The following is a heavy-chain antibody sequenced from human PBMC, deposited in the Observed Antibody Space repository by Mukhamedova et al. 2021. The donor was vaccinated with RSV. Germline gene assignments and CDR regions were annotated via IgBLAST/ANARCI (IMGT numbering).Heavy chain of an antibody. D-gene: IGHD3-10*01. CDR1: SFDA. CDR2: ISYDGSNE. J-gene: IGHJ4*02. Sequence: SFDAMHWVRQAPGKGLEWATFISYDGSNEYYADSVKGRFTISRDNSKNTLCLQMNSLRPEDTAVYYCARGLIWELHSWGQGTLVT. CDR3: ARGLIWELHS. V-gene: IGHV3-30*04.